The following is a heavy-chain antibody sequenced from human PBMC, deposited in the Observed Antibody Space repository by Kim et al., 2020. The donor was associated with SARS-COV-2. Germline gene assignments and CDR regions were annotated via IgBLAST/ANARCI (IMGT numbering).Heavy chain of an antibody. CDR3: ARALYPPYDILTGYIGMDV. D-gene: IGHD3-9*01. CDR1: GYTFTSYY. V-gene: IGHV1-46*01. CDR2: INPIGGGT. Sequence: ASVNVSCNASGYTFTSYYMHWVRQAPGQGLEWMGIINPIGGGTSYAQKFQGRVTMTRDTSTSTVYMELSSLRSEDTAVYYCARALYPPYDILTGYIGMDVWGQGTTVTVSS. J-gene: IGHJ6*02.